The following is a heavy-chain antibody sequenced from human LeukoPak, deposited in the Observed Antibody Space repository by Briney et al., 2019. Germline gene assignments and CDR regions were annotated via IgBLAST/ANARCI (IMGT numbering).Heavy chain of an antibody. D-gene: IGHD2-15*01. J-gene: IGHJ5*02. CDR3: ARDYCSGGSCLRWFDP. CDR1: GGSISSSSYY. Sequence: PSETLSLTCTVSGGSISSSSYYWGWIRQPPGKGLEWIGSIYHSGSTYYNPSLKSRVTISVDTSKNQFSLKLSSVTAADTAVYYCARDYCSGGSCLRWFDPWGQGTLVTVSS. V-gene: IGHV4-39*07. CDR2: IYHSGST.